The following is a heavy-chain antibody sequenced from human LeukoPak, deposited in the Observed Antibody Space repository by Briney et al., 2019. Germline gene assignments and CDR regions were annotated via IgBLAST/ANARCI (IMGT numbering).Heavy chain of an antibody. D-gene: IGHD2-2*01. CDR1: GFTFSSYW. CDR3: ARVDCGGYCSSTY. V-gene: IGHV3-7*01. CDR2: IKQDGSEK. Sequence: GGSLRLSCAASGFTFSSYWMSWVRQAPGKGLEWVANIKQDGSEKYYVDSVKGRFTISRDNAKSSLYLQMNSLRAEDTAVYYCARVDCGGYCSSTYWGQGTLVTVSS. J-gene: IGHJ4*02.